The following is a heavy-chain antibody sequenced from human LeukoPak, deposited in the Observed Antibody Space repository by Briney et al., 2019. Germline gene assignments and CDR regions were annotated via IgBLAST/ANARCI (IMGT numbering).Heavy chain of an antibody. CDR3: ARTAPITGTSYYYYGMDV. V-gene: IGHV1-2*04. D-gene: IGHD1-20*01. Sequence: GASVKVSCKASGYTFTGYYMHWVRQAPGQGLEWMGWINPNSGGTNYAQKFQGWVTMTRDTSISTAYMELSRLRSDDTAVYYCARTAPITGTSYYYYGMDVWGQGTTVTVSS. CDR2: INPNSGGT. CDR1: GYTFTGYY. J-gene: IGHJ6*02.